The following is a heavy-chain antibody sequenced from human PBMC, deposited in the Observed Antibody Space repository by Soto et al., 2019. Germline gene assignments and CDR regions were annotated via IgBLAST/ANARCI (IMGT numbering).Heavy chain of an antibody. J-gene: IGHJ4*02. D-gene: IGHD6-13*01. CDR3: ASLIAATSY. V-gene: IGHV4-4*02. CDR1: SGSISSSNW. Sequence: QVQLQESGPGLVKPSGTLSLTCAVSSGSISSSNWWSWVRQPPGKGLEWIGDIYHSGSTNYNPSLKSRVTISVEKSKNQFSLKLSSVTAAGTAVYFCASLIAATSYWGQGTLVTVSS. CDR2: IYHSGST.